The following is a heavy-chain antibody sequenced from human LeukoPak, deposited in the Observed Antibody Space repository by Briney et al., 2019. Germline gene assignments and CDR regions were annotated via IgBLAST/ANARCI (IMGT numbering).Heavy chain of an antibody. CDR3: ARDRYYYDSSGYPYY. D-gene: IGHD3-22*01. J-gene: IGHJ4*02. CDR2: ISSSSSYI. Sequence: GGSLRLSCAASGFTFSSYSMNWVRQAPGKGLEWVSSISSSSSYIYYADSVKGRFTISRDNAKNSLYLQMNSLRAEDTAVYYCARDRYYYDSSGYPYYWGQGTPVTVSS. CDR1: GFTFSSYS. V-gene: IGHV3-21*01.